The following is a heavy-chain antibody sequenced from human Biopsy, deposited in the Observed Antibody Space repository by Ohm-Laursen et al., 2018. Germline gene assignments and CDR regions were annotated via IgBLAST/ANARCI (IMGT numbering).Heavy chain of an antibody. V-gene: IGHV1-69*13. D-gene: IGHD3-9*01. CDR1: GGTFSNYG. J-gene: IGHJ1*01. CDR3: ATKLTGYFHH. CDR2: NIPILGTG. Sequence: VKISCKAPGGTFSNYGVNRVRQAPGQGLEWLGGNIPILGTGNYAQKFQDRVTVAADTSTSTATMELRSLRSDDTAVYYCATKLTGYFHHWGQGTLVIVSS.